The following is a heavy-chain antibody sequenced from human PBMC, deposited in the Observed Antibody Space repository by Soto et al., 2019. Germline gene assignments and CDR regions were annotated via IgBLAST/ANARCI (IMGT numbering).Heavy chain of an antibody. Sequence: QVQLVQSGAEVKKPGSSVKVSCKASGGTFSSYAISWVRQAPGQGLEWMGGIIPIFGTANYAQKFQGRVTITADESTSTAYMELSSLRSEDTAVYYCARGNYEHRAARPYYYYYGMDVWGQGTTVTVSS. V-gene: IGHV1-69*12. D-gene: IGHD6-6*01. CDR1: GGTFSSYA. CDR3: ARGNYEHRAARPYYYYYGMDV. CDR2: IIPIFGTA. J-gene: IGHJ6*02.